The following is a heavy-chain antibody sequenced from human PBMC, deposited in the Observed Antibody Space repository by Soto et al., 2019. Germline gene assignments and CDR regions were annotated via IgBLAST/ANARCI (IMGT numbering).Heavy chain of an antibody. CDR1: GGSFSGYY. D-gene: IGHD3-3*01. V-gene: IGHV4-34*01. J-gene: IGHJ5*02. CDR2: INHSGST. CDR3: ARGCGFVLFDP. Sequence: SETLSLTCAVYGGSFSGYYWSWIRQPPGKGLEWIGEINHSGSTNYNPSLKSRVTISVDTSKNPFSLKLSSVTAADTAVYYCARGCGFVLFDPWGQETLVAVSS.